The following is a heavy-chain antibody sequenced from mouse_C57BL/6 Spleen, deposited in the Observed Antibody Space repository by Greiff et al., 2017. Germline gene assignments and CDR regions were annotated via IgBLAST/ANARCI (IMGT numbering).Heavy chain of an antibody. CDR1: GYTFTSYW. CDR2: IDPSDSET. CDR3: ARFHYDGYGAY. V-gene: IGHV1-52*01. J-gene: IGHJ3*01. D-gene: IGHD2-3*01. Sequence: VQLQQPGAELVRPGSSVKLSCKASGYTFTSYWMHWVKQRPIQGLEWIGNIDPSDSETHYNQKFKDKATLTVDKSSSTAYMQLSSLTSEDSAVYYCARFHYDGYGAYWGQGTLVTVSA.